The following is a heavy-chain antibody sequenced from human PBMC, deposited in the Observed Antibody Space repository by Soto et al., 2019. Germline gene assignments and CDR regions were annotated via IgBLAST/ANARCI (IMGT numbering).Heavy chain of an antibody. CDR1: GYTFTSYA. J-gene: IGHJ6*02. Sequence: ASVTVSCKASGYTFTSYAMHWVRQAPGQRLEWMGWINAGNGNTKYSQKFQGRVTITRDTSASTAYMELSSLRSEDTAVYYCARAGAGTVTTFGDYGRDVWGQGTTVTVS. D-gene: IGHD4-4*01. V-gene: IGHV1-3*01. CDR2: INAGNGNT. CDR3: ARAGAGTVTTFGDYGRDV.